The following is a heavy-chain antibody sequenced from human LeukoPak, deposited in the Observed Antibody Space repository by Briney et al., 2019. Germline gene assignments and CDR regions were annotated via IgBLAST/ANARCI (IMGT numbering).Heavy chain of an antibody. Sequence: PGGSLRLSCAASGFTFSKYSMNWVRQAPGKGLEWVANIKQDGSEKYYVDSVKGRFTISRDNAKNSLYLQMNSLRAEDTAVYYCAKDLGDGPDYWGQGTLVTVSS. CDR2: IKQDGSEK. D-gene: IGHD3-16*01. CDR1: GFTFSKYS. J-gene: IGHJ4*02. V-gene: IGHV3-7*01. CDR3: AKDLGDGPDY.